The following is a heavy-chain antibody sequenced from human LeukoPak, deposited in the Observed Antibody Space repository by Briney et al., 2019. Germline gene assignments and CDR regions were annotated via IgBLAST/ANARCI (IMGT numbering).Heavy chain of an antibody. CDR3: ACRELMDV. CDR2: INHSGSA. Sequence: SETLSLTCAVYGGSFSDYCWSWLRQSPGRGLGWIGEINHSGSANYNPSLESRVTISIDTSKNQFSLKLSSVTAADTAVYYCACRELMDVWGQGTTVTVSS. J-gene: IGHJ6*02. V-gene: IGHV4-34*01. CDR1: GGSFSDYC. D-gene: IGHD1-7*01.